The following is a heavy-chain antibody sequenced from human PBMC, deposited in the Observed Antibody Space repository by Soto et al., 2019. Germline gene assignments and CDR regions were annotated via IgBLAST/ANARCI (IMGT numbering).Heavy chain of an antibody. CDR2: ISYDGSNT. Sequence: QVQLVESGGGVVQPGRCLRLSCAASGFPFTTYGMHWVREGPGKGLEWVAVISYDGSNTYYADSVKGRFTISRDNSKNTLYLQMNSLRPEDTALYYCVGGQYYFDYRGQGTLVTVSS. CDR3: VGGQYYFDY. J-gene: IGHJ4*02. V-gene: IGHV3-30*03. CDR1: GFPFTTYG. D-gene: IGHD3-10*01.